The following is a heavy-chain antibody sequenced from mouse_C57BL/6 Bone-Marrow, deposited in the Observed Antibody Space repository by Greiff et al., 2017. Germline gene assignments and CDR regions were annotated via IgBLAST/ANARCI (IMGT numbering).Heavy chain of an antibody. CDR2: INPGSGGT. D-gene: IGHD1-3*01. V-gene: IGHV1-54*01. Sequence: QVQLQQSGAELVRPGTSVTVSCTASGYAFTNYLIEWVKQRPGQGLEWIGVINPGSGGTNYHETFKGKATMPADKSSITAYMQSSNLTSEDSAVYFCARKVKGYWGQGTTLTVSS. CDR3: ARKVKGY. CDR1: GYAFTNYL. J-gene: IGHJ2*01.